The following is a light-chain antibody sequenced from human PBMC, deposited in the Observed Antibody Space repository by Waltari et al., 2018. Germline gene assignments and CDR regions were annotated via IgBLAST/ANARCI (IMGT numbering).Light chain of an antibody. J-gene: IGLJ2*01. CDR3: SSHTSSSTVV. V-gene: IGLV2-14*03. CDR2: DVS. Sequence: QSALTQPASVSGSPGQSITISCTGTSSDVGGSNFVYWYKHPPVKAPNLMMYDVSKRPSGVSNRFSGSKSGNTASLTISGLQAEDESDYYCSSHTSSSTVVFGGGTKLTVL. CDR1: SSDVGGSNF.